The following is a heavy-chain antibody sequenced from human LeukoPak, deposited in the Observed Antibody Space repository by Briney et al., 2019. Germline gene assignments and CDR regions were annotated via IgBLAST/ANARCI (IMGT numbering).Heavy chain of an antibody. D-gene: IGHD3-10*01. Sequence: GGSPRLSCAASGFTFSSYAMSWVRQAPGKGREWVANIKQDGSEKYYVDSVKGRFTIPRDNAKNSLYLQMNSLRAEDTAVYYCARDGTGYYYGSGSRDGMDVWGQGTTVTVSS. J-gene: IGHJ6*02. CDR3: ARDGTGYYYGSGSRDGMDV. V-gene: IGHV3-7*03. CDR1: GFTFSSYA. CDR2: IKQDGSEK.